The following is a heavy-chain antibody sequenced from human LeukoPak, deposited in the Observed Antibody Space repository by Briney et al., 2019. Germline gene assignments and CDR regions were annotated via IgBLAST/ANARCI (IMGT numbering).Heavy chain of an antibody. CDR3: AREICGGDCYSGWFDP. CDR1: GFTFSSYA. J-gene: IGHJ5*02. Sequence: GGSLRLSCAASGFTFSSYAMSWVRQAPGKGLEWVSYIISSGSTIYYADSVKGRFTISRDNAKNSLYLQMNSLRAEDTAVYYCAREICGGDCYSGWFDPWGQGTLVTVSS. V-gene: IGHV3-48*03. CDR2: IISSGSTI. D-gene: IGHD2-21*02.